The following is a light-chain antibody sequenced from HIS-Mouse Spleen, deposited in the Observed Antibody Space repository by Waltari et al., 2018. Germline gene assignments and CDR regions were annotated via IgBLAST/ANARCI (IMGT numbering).Light chain of an antibody. CDR1: SRDVGCYNL. V-gene: IGLV2-23*01. Sequence: QSALTQPASVSGSPGQSITISCTGTSRDVGCYNLFTWYQQPPGKAPKLMIYEGSKRPSGVSNRFSGSKSGNTASLTISGLQAEDEADYYCCSYAGSSTVVFGGGTKLTVL. J-gene: IGLJ2*01. CDR2: EGS. CDR3: CSYAGSSTVV.